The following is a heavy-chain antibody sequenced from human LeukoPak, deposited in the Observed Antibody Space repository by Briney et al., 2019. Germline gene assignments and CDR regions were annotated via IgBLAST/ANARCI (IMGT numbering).Heavy chain of an antibody. J-gene: IGHJ3*02. V-gene: IGHV4-34*01. CDR3: ARDCSGGSCYGAFDI. CDR1: GGSFSGYY. CDR2: INHSGST. D-gene: IGHD2-15*01. Sequence: SETLSLTCAVYGGSFSGYYWSWIRRPPGKGLEWIGEINHSGSTNYNPSLKSRVIISVDASKNQFSLKLSSVTAADTAVYYCARDCSGGSCYGAFDIWGQGTMVTVSS.